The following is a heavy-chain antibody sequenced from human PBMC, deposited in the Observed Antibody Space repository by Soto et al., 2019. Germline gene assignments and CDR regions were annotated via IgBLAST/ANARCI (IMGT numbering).Heavy chain of an antibody. J-gene: IGHJ5*02. CDR1: GGSISSGGYY. CDR3: ARVWHYYGSGSYLNNWFDP. V-gene: IGHV4-31*03. D-gene: IGHD3-10*01. CDR2: IYYSGST. Sequence: SETLSLTCTVSGGSISSGGYYWSWIRQHPGKGLEWIGYIYYSGSTYYNPSLKSRVTISVDTSKNQFSLKLSSVTAADTAVYYCARVWHYYGSGSYLNNWFDPWGQGTLVTVS.